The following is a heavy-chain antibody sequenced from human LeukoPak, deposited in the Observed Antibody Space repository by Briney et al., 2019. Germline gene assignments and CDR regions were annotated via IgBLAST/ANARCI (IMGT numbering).Heavy chain of an antibody. CDR1: GGSFSGYY. CDR3: ARDCRRSWPPPHMDV. D-gene: IGHD6-13*01. V-gene: IGHV4-34*01. J-gene: IGHJ6*03. CDR2: INHSGST. Sequence: SETLSLTCAVYGGSFSGYYWSWIRQPPGKGLEWIGEINHSGSTYYNPSLKSRVTISVDTSKNQFSLKLSSVTAADTAVYYCARDCRRSWPPPHMDVWGKGTTVTVSS.